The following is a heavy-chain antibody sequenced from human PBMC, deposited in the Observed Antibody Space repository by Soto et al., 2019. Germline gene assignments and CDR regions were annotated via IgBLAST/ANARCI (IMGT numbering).Heavy chain of an antibody. CDR2: VYWDGDE. CDR3: AHTGVHSRWYPFGY. Sequence: SGPTLVNPTQTLTLTCTFSGFSLDASGVGVGWVRQPPGKALEWLALVYWDGDERYNSSLKTRLSITKDTSKNQVVLTITTMDPADTATYFCAHTGVHSRWYPFGYWGRGILVTVSS. V-gene: IGHV2-5*02. J-gene: IGHJ4*01. CDR1: GFSLDASGVG. D-gene: IGHD6-13*01.